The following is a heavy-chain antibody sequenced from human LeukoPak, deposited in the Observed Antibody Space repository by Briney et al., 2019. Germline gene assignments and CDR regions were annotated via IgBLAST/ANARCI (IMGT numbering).Heavy chain of an antibody. V-gene: IGHV3-21*01. CDR2: ISSSSSYI. D-gene: IGHD6-13*01. J-gene: IGHJ5*02. Sequence: GGSLRLSCAASGFTFSSYSMNWVRQAPGKGLEWVSSISSSSSYIYYADSVKGRFTISRDNAKNSLYLQMNSLRAEDTAVYYCARDAVRYSSSWHLNWFDPWGQGTLVTVSS. CDR3: ARDAVRYSSSWHLNWFDP. CDR1: GFTFSSYS.